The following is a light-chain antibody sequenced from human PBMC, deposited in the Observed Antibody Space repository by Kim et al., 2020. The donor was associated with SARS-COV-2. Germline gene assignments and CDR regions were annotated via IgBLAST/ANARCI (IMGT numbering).Light chain of an antibody. J-gene: IGKJ1*01. V-gene: IGKV4-1*01. Sequence: RATIHCKSSHSVLWSSNSKSYLAWFQQKPGQPPKLLINWASTRASGVPDRFSASGSGTDFTLTISSLQGEDVAVYYCLQFHSAWTFGQGTKVDIK. CDR2: WAS. CDR1: HSVLWSSNSKSY. CDR3: LQFHSAWT.